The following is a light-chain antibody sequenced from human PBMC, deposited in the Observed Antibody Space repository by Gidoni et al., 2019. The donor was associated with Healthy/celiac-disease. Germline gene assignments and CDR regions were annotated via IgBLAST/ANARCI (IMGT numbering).Light chain of an antibody. Sequence: EIVLTQSPGTRSWSPGERATISCRASQIVSSSYLAWYQQKPGQAPRLLIYGASSRATGIPERFSGSGSGTDFTLTISRLEPEDFAVYYCQQYGSSLFIFGPGTKVEIK. V-gene: IGKV3-20*01. J-gene: IGKJ3*01. CDR1: QIVSSSY. CDR3: QQYGSSLFI. CDR2: GAS.